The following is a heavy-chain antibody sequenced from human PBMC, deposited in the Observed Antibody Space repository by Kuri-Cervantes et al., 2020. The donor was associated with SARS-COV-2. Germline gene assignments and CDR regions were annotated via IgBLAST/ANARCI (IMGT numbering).Heavy chain of an antibody. Sequence: SVKVSCKASGGTFSSYAVSWVRQAPGQGLEWMGGIIPIFGTANYAQKFQGRVTITADESTSTAYMELSSLRSEDTAVYYCTKEGSSGSYDAFDIWGQGTMVTVSS. CDR2: IIPIFGTA. CDR1: GGTFSSYA. CDR3: TKEGSSGSYDAFDI. J-gene: IGHJ3*02. D-gene: IGHD6-19*01. V-gene: IGHV1-69*13.